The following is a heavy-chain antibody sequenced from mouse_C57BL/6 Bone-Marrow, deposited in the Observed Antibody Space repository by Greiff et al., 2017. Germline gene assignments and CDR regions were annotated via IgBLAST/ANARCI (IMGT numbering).Heavy chain of an antibody. J-gene: IGHJ4*01. CDR1: GYTFTSYW. Sequence: VQLQQPGAELVKPGASVKLSCKASGYTFTSYWMHWVKQRPGQGLEWIGMIHPNSGSTNYNEKFKSKATLTVDKSSSTAYMQLSSLTSEDSAVYYCARETAQAIAMDYWGQGTSVTVSS. CDR3: ARETAQAIAMDY. V-gene: IGHV1-64*01. CDR2: IHPNSGST. D-gene: IGHD3-2*02.